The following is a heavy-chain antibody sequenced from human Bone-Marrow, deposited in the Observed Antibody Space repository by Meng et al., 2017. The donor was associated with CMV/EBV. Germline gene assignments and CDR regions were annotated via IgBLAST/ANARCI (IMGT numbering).Heavy chain of an antibody. CDR3: AKGPRRFLEGLPGGGYYYGMDV. CDR2: ISWDGGST. CDR1: GFTFDDYT. V-gene: IGHV3-43*01. Sequence: GESLKISCAASGFTFDDYTMHWVRQAPGKGLEWVSLISWDGGSTYYADSVKGRFTISRDNSKNSLYLQMNSLRTEDTDLYYCAKGPRRFLEGLPGGGYYYGMDVWGQGTTVTVSS. D-gene: IGHD3-3*01. J-gene: IGHJ6*02.